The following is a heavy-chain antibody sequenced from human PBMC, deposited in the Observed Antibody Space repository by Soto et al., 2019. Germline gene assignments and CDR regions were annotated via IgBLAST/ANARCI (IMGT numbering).Heavy chain of an antibody. Sequence: PGGSLRLSCAASGFTFSSYGMHWVRQAPGKGLEWVAVISYDGSNKYYADSVKGRFTISRDNSKNTLYLQMNSLRAEDTAVYYCAKGGRWFGELGVPNDYWGQGTLVTVSS. CDR2: ISYDGSNK. V-gene: IGHV3-30*18. CDR1: GFTFSSYG. D-gene: IGHD3-10*01. J-gene: IGHJ4*02. CDR3: AKGGRWFGELGVPNDY.